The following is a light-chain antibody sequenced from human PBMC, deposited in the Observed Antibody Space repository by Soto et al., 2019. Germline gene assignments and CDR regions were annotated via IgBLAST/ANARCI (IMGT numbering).Light chain of an antibody. Sequence: QSVLTQPPSVSAAPGQTVTISCSGSSSNIGNNYVSWYRQFPGTAPKLLIYDSNKRPSGIPDRFSGSKSGTSASLGITGLQTGDEADYYCGTWDNSLRAVVLGGGTKVTVL. CDR3: GTWDNSLRAVV. V-gene: IGLV1-51*01. J-gene: IGLJ2*01. CDR1: SSNIGNNY. CDR2: DSN.